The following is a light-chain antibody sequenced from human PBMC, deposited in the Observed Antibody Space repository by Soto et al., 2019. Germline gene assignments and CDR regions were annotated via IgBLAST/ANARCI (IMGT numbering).Light chain of an antibody. CDR2: RAS. CDR1: QSVSSSY. J-gene: IGKJ5*01. V-gene: IGKV3-20*01. CDR3: QQYGSSPT. Sequence: EVVLTQSPATLSLSPGERATLSCRASQSVSSSYLAWYQQKPGQAPKVLIYRASSRATGIPDRFSGSGSGTDFTLTISRLEPEDFAVYYCQQYGSSPTFGQGTRLEIK.